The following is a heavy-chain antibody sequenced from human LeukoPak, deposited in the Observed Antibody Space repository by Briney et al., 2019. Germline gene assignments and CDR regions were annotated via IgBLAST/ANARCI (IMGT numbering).Heavy chain of an antibody. D-gene: IGHD2-21*01. Sequence: VQPGGSLRLSCAASGFTFSSYWMHWVRQAPGKGLVWVSRINSDGSSTSYADSVKGRFTISRDNAKNSLYLQMNSLRAEDTAVYYCARDAPSRAYCGGDCYPNWFDPWGQGTLVTVSS. CDR1: GFTFSSYW. J-gene: IGHJ5*02. CDR3: ARDAPSRAYCGGDCYPNWFDP. V-gene: IGHV3-74*01. CDR2: INSDGSST.